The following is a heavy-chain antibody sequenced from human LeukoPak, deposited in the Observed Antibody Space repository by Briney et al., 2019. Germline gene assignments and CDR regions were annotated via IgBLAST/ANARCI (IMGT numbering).Heavy chain of an antibody. Sequence: GGSLRLSCAASGFTFSSYGMHWVRQAPGKGLEWVAVIWYDRSNKYYADSVKGRFTISRDNSKNTLYLQMNSLRAEDTAVYYCARVGTPLGYCSGGSCYQGAWFDPWGQGTLVTVSS. J-gene: IGHJ5*02. CDR3: ARVGTPLGYCSGGSCYQGAWFDP. CDR2: IWYDRSNK. CDR1: GFTFSSYG. D-gene: IGHD2-15*01. V-gene: IGHV3-33*01.